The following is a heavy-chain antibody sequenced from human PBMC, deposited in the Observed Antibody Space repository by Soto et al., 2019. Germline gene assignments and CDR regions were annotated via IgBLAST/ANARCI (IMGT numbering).Heavy chain of an antibody. D-gene: IGHD3-22*01. V-gene: IGHV4-34*01. CDR3: ARYERSGYTPFDY. J-gene: IGHJ4*02. CDR2: INHSGST. CDR1: GGSFSGYY. Sequence: QVQLQQWGAGLLKPSETLSLTCAVYGGSFSGYYWSWIRQPPGKGLEWIGEINHSGSTNYNPSLKSRVTISVDTSKNQFSLKLSSVTAADTAVYYCARYERSGYTPFDYWGQGTLVTVSS.